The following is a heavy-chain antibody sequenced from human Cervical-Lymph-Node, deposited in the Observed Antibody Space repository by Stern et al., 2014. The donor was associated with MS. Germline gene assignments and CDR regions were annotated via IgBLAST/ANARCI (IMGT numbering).Heavy chain of an antibody. CDR3: ARGGERYIYYYGMDV. Sequence: VQLVESGPGLVKPSQTLSLTCTVSGGSISSVGYYWSWIRQHPGKGLEWIGYISSSGDTCHNPSLESRLTISVDTSKNQFSLKLLSVTAADTAVYYCARGGERYIYYYGMDVWGQGTTVTVSS. V-gene: IGHV4-31*03. J-gene: IGHJ6*02. CDR1: GGSISSVGYY. CDR2: ISSSGDT. D-gene: IGHD3-16*01.